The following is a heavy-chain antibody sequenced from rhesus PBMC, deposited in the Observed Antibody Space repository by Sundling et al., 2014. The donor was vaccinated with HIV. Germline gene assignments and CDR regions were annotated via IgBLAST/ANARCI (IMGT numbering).Heavy chain of an antibody. V-gene: IGHV1-138*01. J-gene: IGHJ6*01. CDR3: ARDEVVITYGLDS. CDR2: INPKTGGT. CDR1: GYTFTDYY. Sequence: QVQLVQSGAEVKKPGSSVKVSCKASGYTFTDYYMHWVRQAPGQGLEWMGEINPKTGGTNYAQKFQGRVTMTRDTSTSTAYMELSSLRSEDTAVYYCARDEVVITYGLDSWGQGVVVTVSS. D-gene: IGHD3-16*01.